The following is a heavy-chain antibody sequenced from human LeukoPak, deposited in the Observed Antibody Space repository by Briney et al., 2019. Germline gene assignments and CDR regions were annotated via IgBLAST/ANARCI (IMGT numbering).Heavy chain of an antibody. Sequence: SETLSLTCTVSGYSISSGYYWGWIRQPPGKGLEWIGSIYHSGSTYYNPSLKSRVTISVDTSKNQFSLKLSSVTAADTAVYHCARDPPEYYFDYWGQGTLVTVSS. J-gene: IGHJ4*02. CDR1: GYSISSGYY. CDR3: ARDPPEYYFDY. D-gene: IGHD1-14*01. V-gene: IGHV4-38-2*02. CDR2: IYHSGST.